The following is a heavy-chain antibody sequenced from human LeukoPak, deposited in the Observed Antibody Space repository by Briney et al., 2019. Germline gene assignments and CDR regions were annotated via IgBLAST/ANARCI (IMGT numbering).Heavy chain of an antibody. Sequence: SETLSLTCTVSGGSINSYYWSWIRQPPGKGLEWIGYIYHSWITNYNPSLKSRVTISVDKSKNQFSLKLSSVTAADTAVYYCARDHYSRLDYWGQGTLVTVSS. CDR3: ARDHYSRLDY. D-gene: IGHD4-11*01. CDR2: IYHSWIT. J-gene: IGHJ4*02. CDR1: GGSINSYY. V-gene: IGHV4-59*01.